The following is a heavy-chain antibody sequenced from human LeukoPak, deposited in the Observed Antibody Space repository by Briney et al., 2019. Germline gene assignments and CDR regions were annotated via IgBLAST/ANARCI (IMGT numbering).Heavy chain of an antibody. D-gene: IGHD3-22*01. V-gene: IGHV4-39*07. CDR2: IYYSGST. J-gene: IGHJ5*02. Sequence: PSETLSLTCIVSGGSISSSRYFWVWNRQPPGKGLEWIGSIYYSGSTYYNPSLKSRVTISVDTSKNHFSLKLSSVTAADTAVYYCARIRRTYYYDSSGYSGAYNWFDPWGQGTLVTVSS. CDR3: ARIRRTYYYDSSGYSGAYNWFDP. CDR1: GGSISSSRYF.